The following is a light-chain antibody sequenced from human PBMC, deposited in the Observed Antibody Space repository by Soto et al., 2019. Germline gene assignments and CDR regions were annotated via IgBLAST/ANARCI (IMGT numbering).Light chain of an antibody. CDR2: DAS. V-gene: IGKV1-5*01. J-gene: IGKJ1*01. CDR1: QTIHSF. Sequence: DIQMTQSPSTLSASVGDRVTITCRASQTIHSFLAWYQQKAGKAPKLLIYDASNLESGVPSRFSGSGSGTEFSLTVSSLQPDDFANFYCQQFHRFPWTFGQGTKVEI. CDR3: QQFHRFPWT.